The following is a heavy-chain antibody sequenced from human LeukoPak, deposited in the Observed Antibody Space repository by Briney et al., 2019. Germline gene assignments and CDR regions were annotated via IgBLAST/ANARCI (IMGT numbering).Heavy chain of an antibody. CDR3: AKDLMDSDFWSGYSDV. J-gene: IGHJ4*02. CDR1: GFTFSSYG. V-gene: IGHV3-30*18. CDR2: ISYDGSNK. D-gene: IGHD3-3*01. Sequence: GGSLRLSCAASGFTFSSYGMHWVRQAPGKGLEWVAVISYDGSNKYYADSVKGRFTISRDNSKNTLYLQMNSLRAEDTAVYYCAKDLMDSDFWSGYSDVWGQGTLVTVSS.